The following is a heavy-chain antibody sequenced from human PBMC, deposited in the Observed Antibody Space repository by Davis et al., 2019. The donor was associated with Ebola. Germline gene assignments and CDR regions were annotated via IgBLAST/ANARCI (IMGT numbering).Heavy chain of an antibody. Sequence: PGGSLRLSCTDSVITFSSYAMTWVRQAPGKGLEWVSAISGSGGSTYYADSVKGRFTISRDNSKNTLYLQMNSLRAEDTAVYYCARVSGPYYYYYGMDVWGKGTTVTVSS. CDR2: ISGSGGST. CDR1: VITFSSYA. D-gene: IGHD3-10*01. V-gene: IGHV3-23*01. CDR3: ARVSGPYYYYYGMDV. J-gene: IGHJ6*04.